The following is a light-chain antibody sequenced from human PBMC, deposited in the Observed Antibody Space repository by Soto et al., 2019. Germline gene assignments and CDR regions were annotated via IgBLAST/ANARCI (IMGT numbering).Light chain of an antibody. V-gene: IGLV2-14*03. Sequence: QSALTQPASVSGSPGQSITISCAGTATDIGGYNYVSWYQHHPGRAPKLIIYGVTNRPSGVSNRFSGSKSGNTASLTISGLQAEDEADYYCCLFTSSSLFGTGTKVTVL. CDR1: ATDIGGYNY. CDR3: CLFTSSSL. CDR2: GVT. J-gene: IGLJ1*01.